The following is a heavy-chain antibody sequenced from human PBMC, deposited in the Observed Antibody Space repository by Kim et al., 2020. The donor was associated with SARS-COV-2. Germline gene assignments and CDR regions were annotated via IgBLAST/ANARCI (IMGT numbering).Heavy chain of an antibody. CDR2: IYYSGST. V-gene: IGHV4-39*01. CDR3: ARGDSSGWYYFDY. J-gene: IGHJ4*02. D-gene: IGHD6-19*01. CDR1: GGSISSSSYY. Sequence: SETLSLTCTVSGGSISSSSYYWGWIRQPPGKGLEWIGSIYYSGSTYYNPSLKSRVTISVDTSKNQFSLKLSSVTAADTAVYYCARGDSSGWYYFDYWGQGTLVTVSS.